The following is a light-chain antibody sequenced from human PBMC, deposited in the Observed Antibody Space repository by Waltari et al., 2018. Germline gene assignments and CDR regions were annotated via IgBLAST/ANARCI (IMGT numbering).Light chain of an antibody. CDR3: VLYMGGGIWV. J-gene: IGLJ3*02. V-gene: IGLV8-61*01. CDR2: STT. CDR1: SGSVSTSYY. Sequence: QTVVTQEPSFSVSPGGTVTLTCGLSSGSVSTSYYPSWYQQTPGQAPHTLIYSTTTRSSGVPDRFAGSILGNKAALTITGAQADDESDYYCVLYMGGGIWVFGGGTKLTVL.